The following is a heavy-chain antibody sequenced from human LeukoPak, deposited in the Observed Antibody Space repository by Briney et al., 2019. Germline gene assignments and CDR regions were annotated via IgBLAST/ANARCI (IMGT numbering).Heavy chain of an antibody. D-gene: IGHD3-3*01. J-gene: IGHJ6*02. Sequence: PSETLSLTCAVYGGSFSGYYWSWIRQPPGKGLEWIGEINHSGSTNYNPSLKSRVTISVDTSKNQFSLKLSSVTAADTAVYYCARETPPQNYDFWSGYYRDYYYGMDVWGQGTTVTVSS. CDR2: INHSGST. CDR1: GGSFSGYY. V-gene: IGHV4-34*01. CDR3: ARETPPQNYDFWSGYYRDYYYGMDV.